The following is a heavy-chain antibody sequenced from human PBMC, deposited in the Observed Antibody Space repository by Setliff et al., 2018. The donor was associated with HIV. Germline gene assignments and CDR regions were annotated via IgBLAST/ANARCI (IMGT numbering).Heavy chain of an antibody. CDR1: GGSISSYY. CDR2: IYTSGST. V-gene: IGHV4-4*07. CDR3: AGGYSSPYYYYYYMDV. Sequence: PSETLSLTCTVSGGSISSYYWSWIRQPAGKGLEWIGRIYTSGSTNYNPSLKRRVTMSVDTSKNQFSLKLSSVTAADTAVYYCAGGYSSPYYYYYYMDVWGKGTTVTVSS. D-gene: IGHD5-18*01. J-gene: IGHJ6*03.